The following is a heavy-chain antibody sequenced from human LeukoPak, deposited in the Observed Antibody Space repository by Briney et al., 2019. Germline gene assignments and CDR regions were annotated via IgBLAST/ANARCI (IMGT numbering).Heavy chain of an antibody. CDR3: ARQPARLPLDY. D-gene: IGHD5-12*01. Sequence: SETLSLTCTVSGYSISSGCYWGWIRQPPGKGLEWIGNIYHSGTTYYNPSLKSRVTISVDTSKNQLSLELGSVTAADTAVYYCARQPARLPLDYWGQGTLVTVSS. V-gene: IGHV4-38-2*02. CDR1: GYSISSGCY. CDR2: IYHSGTT. J-gene: IGHJ4*02.